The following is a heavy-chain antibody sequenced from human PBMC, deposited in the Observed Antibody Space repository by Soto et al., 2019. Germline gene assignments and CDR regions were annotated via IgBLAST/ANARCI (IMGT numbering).Heavy chain of an antibody. Sequence: GESLKISCKGSGYSFTSYWIGWVRQMPGKGLEWMGIIYPGDSDTRYSPSFQGQVTISADKSISTAYLQWSSLKASDTAMYYCARTWGIAAAGTFYFDYWGQGTLVTV. D-gene: IGHD6-13*01. CDR1: GYSFTSYW. V-gene: IGHV5-51*01. J-gene: IGHJ4*02. CDR3: ARTWGIAAAGTFYFDY. CDR2: IYPGDSDT.